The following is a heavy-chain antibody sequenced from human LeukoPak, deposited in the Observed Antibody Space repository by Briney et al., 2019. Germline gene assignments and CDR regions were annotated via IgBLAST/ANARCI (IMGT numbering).Heavy chain of an antibody. J-gene: IGHJ3*02. CDR2: INPNSGGT. D-gene: IGHD3-3*01. Sequence: GASVKVSCKASGYTFTGYYMHWVRQAPGQGLEWMGWINPNSGGTNYAQKFQGRVTMTRDTSISTAYMELSRLRSDDTAVYYGARDGSDFWSGYPVEGAFDIWGQGPMVTVSS. V-gene: IGHV1-2*02. CDR1: GYTFTGYY. CDR3: ARDGSDFWSGYPVEGAFDI.